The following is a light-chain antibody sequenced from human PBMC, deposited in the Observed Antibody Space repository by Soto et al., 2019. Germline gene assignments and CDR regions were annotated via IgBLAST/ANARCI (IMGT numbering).Light chain of an antibody. Sequence: EIVLTQSPGTLSLSTGERATLSCRASQSLSSTYLAWYQQKPGQAPRLLIYGASKRATGIPDRFSGSGSGTGFTLTISRLETEDFAVYYCQQYGTSSYTFGQGTRLEIK. V-gene: IGKV3-20*01. CDR1: QSLSSTY. CDR2: GAS. J-gene: IGKJ2*01. CDR3: QQYGTSSYT.